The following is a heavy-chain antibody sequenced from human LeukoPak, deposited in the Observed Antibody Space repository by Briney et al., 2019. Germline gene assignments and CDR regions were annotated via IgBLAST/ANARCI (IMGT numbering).Heavy chain of an antibody. CDR2: ISWDGGST. CDR1: GFTFDDYA. V-gene: IGHV3-43D*03. J-gene: IGHJ6*03. Sequence: GGSLRLSCAASGFTFDDYAMHWVRQAPGKCLEWVSLISWDGGSTYYADSVKGRFTISRDNSKNSLYLQMNSLRAEDTALYYCAKDKTYDRRITIFGVVIIRDYYYMDVWGKGTTVTVSS. D-gene: IGHD3-3*01. CDR3: AKDKTYDRRITIFGVVIIRDYYYMDV.